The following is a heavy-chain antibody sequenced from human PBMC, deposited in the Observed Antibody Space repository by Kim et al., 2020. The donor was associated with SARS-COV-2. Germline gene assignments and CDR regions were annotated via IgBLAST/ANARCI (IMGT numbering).Heavy chain of an antibody. CDR3: ARVSYGDYVDH. V-gene: IGHV3-23*01. D-gene: IGHD5-18*01. Sequence: STNCADSAKGRFTISRDTSQNTVHLHMDSRRAEDTALYYCARVSYGDYVDHWGQGILVTVSS. J-gene: IGHJ4*02. CDR2: ST.